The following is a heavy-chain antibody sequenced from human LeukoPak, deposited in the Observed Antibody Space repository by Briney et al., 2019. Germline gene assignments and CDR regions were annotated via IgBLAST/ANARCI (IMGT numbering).Heavy chain of an antibody. CDR2: IKQDGSEK. CDR3: AREDIRSSWSGPNGMDV. V-gene: IGHV3-7*01. Sequence: GGSLRLSCAASGFTFSSYLMSWVRQAPGKGLEWVANIKQDGSEKYYVDSVKGRFTISRDNAKNSLYLQMNSLRAEDTAVYYCAREDIRSSWSGPNGMDVWGQGTTVTVSS. D-gene: IGHD6-13*01. CDR1: GFTFSSYL. J-gene: IGHJ6*02.